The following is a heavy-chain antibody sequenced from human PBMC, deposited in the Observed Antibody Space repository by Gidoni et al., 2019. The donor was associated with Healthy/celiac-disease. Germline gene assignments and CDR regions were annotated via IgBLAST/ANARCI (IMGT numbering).Heavy chain of an antibody. CDR2: ISSSGSTI. V-gene: IGHV3-48*03. J-gene: IGHJ3*02. Sequence: EVQLVESGGGLVQPGGSLRLSCAASGFTFSSYEMNWVRQAPGKGLEWVSYISSSGSTIYYADSVKGRFTISRDNAKNSLYLQMNSLRAEDTAVYYCAKYSSGWYVGGADDAFDIWGQGTMVTVSS. D-gene: IGHD6-19*01. CDR3: AKYSSGWYVGGADDAFDI. CDR1: GFTFSSYE.